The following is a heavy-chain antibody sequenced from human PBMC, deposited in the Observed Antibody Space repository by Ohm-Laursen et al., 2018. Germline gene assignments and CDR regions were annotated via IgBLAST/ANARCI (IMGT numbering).Heavy chain of an antibody. CDR1: GGSISSYY. J-gene: IGHJ4*02. D-gene: IGHD3-16*01. V-gene: IGHV4-59*01. Sequence: GTLSLTCTVSGGSISSYYWSWIRQPPGKGLEWIGYIYYSGSTNYNPSLKSRVTISVDTSKNQFSLKLSPVTAADTAVYYCAGGLIEYWGQGTLVTVSS. CDR2: IYYSGST. CDR3: AGGLIEY.